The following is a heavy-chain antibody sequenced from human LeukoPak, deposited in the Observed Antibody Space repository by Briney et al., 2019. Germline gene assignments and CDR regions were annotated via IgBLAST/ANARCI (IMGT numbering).Heavy chain of an antibody. D-gene: IGHD4-23*01. V-gene: IGHV4-59*01. CDR1: GGSISSYY. Sequence: PSETLSLTCTVSGGSISSYYWSWIRQPPGKGLEWIGYIYYSGSTNYNPSLKSRVTISVDTSKNQFSLKLSSVTAADPAVYYCARVPLRWYSFDYWGQGTLVTVSS. CDR3: ARVPLRWYSFDY. CDR2: IYYSGST. J-gene: IGHJ4*02.